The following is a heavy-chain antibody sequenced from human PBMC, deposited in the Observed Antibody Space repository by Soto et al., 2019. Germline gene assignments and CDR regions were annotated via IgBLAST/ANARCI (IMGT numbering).Heavy chain of an antibody. CDR2: MYHSGNT. Sequence: SQTLSRGCTVSGGSITSGGYSWGWIRQPPGRGLEWIGYMYHSGNTYYNPSLKGRVTISLEHSRNQFSLRLNSVTAADTAVYFGGRSKYDVVPCSGWFDPWGQATLVTVAS. J-gene: IGHJ5*02. CDR1: GGSITSGGYS. V-gene: IGHV4-30-2*01. CDR3: GRSKYDVVPCSGWFDP. D-gene: IGHD3-16*01.